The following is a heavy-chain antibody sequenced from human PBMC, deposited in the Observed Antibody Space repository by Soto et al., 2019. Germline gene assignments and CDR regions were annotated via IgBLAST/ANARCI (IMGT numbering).Heavy chain of an antibody. J-gene: IGHJ4*02. V-gene: IGHV1-18*01. D-gene: IGHD3-10*01. CDR2: ISGNSGKT. CDR3: ARDYFDLSAQADY. CDR1: GYRFMSFG. Sequence: GPGVKKPGASVKVSCRASGYRFMSFGISWVRQAPGQGLEWMGWISGNSGKTKYAQKVQGRVTMTTDTSTNTAYMELRSLRTDDTAVYYCARDYFDLSAQADYWGQGTLVTVSS.